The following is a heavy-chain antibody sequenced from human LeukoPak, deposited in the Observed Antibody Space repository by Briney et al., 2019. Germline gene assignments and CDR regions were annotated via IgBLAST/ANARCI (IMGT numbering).Heavy chain of an antibody. V-gene: IGHV1-46*01. CDR1: AYTFTSYF. D-gene: IGHD1-26*01. J-gene: IGHJ4*02. CDR2: INPSSGTT. Sequence: ASVTLSCTSSAYTFTSYFMHWVRLAPGQGLEWMGIINPSSGTTRYAHQFRGRVTMTRDTSTSTVYVELSRLRSEDTAVYYCARDGGVGARTPHSFDYWGQGTVVTVSS. CDR3: ARDGGVGARTPHSFDY.